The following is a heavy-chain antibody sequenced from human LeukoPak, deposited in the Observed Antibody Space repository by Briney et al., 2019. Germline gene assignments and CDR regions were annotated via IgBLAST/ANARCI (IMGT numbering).Heavy chain of an antibody. CDR1: GYTFTSYY. CDR2: INPSGGST. CDR3: AGIKQGYCSGGSCHDDAFDI. Sequence: GASVKVSCKASGYTFTSYYMHWVRQAPGQGLEWMGIINPSGGSTSYAQKFQGRVTMTRDTSTSTVYMELSRLRSDDTAVYYCAGIKQGYCSGGSCHDDAFDIGGQGTMVTVSS. J-gene: IGHJ3*02. V-gene: IGHV1-46*03. D-gene: IGHD2-15*01.